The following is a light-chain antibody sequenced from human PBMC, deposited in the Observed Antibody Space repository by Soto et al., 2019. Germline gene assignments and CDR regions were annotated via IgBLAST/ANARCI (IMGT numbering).Light chain of an antibody. V-gene: IGKV3-20*01. CDR3: HHYGISPTWT. CDR2: TTS. J-gene: IGKJ1*01. CDR1: QSISVTY. Sequence: EIVLTQSPCTLALSLGERATLXXRAGQSISVTYLAWDQQKPGQPPRIXXFTTSIRATGILDRFSGSGSGTDLTLTIIRLEPEDFAVYYCHHYGISPTWTFGQGTKVEI.